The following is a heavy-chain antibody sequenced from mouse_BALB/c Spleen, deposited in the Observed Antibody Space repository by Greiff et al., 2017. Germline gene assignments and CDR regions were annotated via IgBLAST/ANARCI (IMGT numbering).Heavy chain of an antibody. CDR2: ISSGSSTI. CDR3: AREKDYYGSSYGWFAY. V-gene: IGHV5-17*02. D-gene: IGHD1-1*01. J-gene: IGHJ3*01. Sequence: EVKLVESGGGLVQPGGSRKLSCAASGFTFSSFGMHWVRQAPEKGLEWVAYISSGSSTIYYADTVKGRFTISRDNPKNTLFLQMTSLRSEDTAMYYCAREKDYYGSSYGWFAYWGQGTLVTVSA. CDR1: GFTFSSFG.